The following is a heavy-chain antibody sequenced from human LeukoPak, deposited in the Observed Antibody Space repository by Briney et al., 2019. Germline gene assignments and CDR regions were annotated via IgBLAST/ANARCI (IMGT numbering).Heavy chain of an antibody. CDR2: IKQDGSET. Sequence: GGSLRLSCAASGFTFSSFLMSWVRQAPVKGLQWVANIKQDGSETFYVDSVKGRFTISRDNDKSSLFLQMDSLRAEDTALYYCVREWDTSGMDVWGQGTTVIVSS. CDR3: VREWDTSGMDV. D-gene: IGHD5-18*01. J-gene: IGHJ6*02. CDR1: GFTFSSFL. V-gene: IGHV3-7*01.